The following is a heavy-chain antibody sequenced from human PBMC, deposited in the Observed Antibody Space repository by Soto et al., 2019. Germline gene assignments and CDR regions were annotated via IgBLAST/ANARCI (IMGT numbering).Heavy chain of an antibody. D-gene: IGHD2-2*01. CDR1: GGSFSGYY. CDR2: INHSGST. CDR3: ARGVSFVVVPAARIHMDV. V-gene: IGHV4-34*01. J-gene: IGHJ6*03. Sequence: SETLSLTCAVYGGSFSGYYWSWIRQPPGKGLEWIGEINHSGSTNYNPSLKSRVTISVDTSKNQFSLKLSSVTAADTAVYYCARGVSFVVVPAARIHMDVWGKGTTVTVSS.